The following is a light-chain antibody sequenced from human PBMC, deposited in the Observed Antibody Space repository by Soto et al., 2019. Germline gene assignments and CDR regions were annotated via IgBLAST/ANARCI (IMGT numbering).Light chain of an antibody. CDR3: QQYGSSPGT. Sequence: EIVLTQSPGTLSLSPGERATLSCRASQSIESTYLAWYQQKPGQAPRLLIYGASTRAAGIPDRFGGSGSGTDFTLNISRLEPEDFAVYYCQQYGSSPGTFGGGTKVEIK. CDR1: QSIESTY. V-gene: IGKV3-20*01. CDR2: GAS. J-gene: IGKJ4*01.